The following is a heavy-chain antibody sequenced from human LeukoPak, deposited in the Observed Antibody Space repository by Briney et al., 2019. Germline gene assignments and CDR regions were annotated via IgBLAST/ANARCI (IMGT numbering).Heavy chain of an antibody. CDR1: GGSFSGYY. CDR3: ARDLTIFGVARFDP. V-gene: IGHV4-34*01. Sequence: PSETLSLTCAVYGGSFSGYYWSWIRQPPGKGLEWIGEINHSGSTNYNPSLKSRVTISVDTSKNQLSLKLSSVTAADTAVYYCARDLTIFGVARFDPWGQGTLVTVSS. D-gene: IGHD3-3*01. J-gene: IGHJ5*02. CDR2: INHSGST.